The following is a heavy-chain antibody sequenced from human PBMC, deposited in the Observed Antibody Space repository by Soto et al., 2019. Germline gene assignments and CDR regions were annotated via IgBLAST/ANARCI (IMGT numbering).Heavy chain of an antibody. J-gene: IGHJ3*02. CDR1: GGPFISYA. CDR3: AREREYYYASSGIRAFDI. CDR2: IIPIFGTA. V-gene: IGHV1-69*06. Sequence: SVKVACKASGGPFISYAVIWVRQAPGQGLEWMGGIIPIFGTANYAQKFQGRVTITADKSTSTAYMELSSLRSEDTAVYYCAREREYYYASSGIRAFDICGQGTMVTVSS. D-gene: IGHD3-22*01.